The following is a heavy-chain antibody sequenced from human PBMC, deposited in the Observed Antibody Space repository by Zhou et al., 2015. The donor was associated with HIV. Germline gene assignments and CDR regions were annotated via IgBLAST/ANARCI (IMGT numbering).Heavy chain of an antibody. D-gene: IGHD5-18*01. J-gene: IGHJ3*02. CDR1: GYTFTSYE. CDR2: LNPNSGNT. CDR3: ARRGIEIWSDTFDI. V-gene: IGHV1-8*01. Sequence: QVLLVQSGAEVKKPGASVKVSCEASGYTFTSYEINWVRQAPGQGLEWMGWLNPNSGNTVYAQNFQGRVTMTRNPSITTAYMELRSLGSEDTAVYFCARRGIEIWSDTFDIWGQGTMVTVSS.